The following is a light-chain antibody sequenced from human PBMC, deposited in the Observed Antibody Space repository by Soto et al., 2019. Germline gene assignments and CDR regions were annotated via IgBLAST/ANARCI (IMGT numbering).Light chain of an antibody. Sequence: DIQVTQSPSTLSASVGDRVTITCRASQSIDSWLAWYQHKPGKAPKLLIFKASTLETGVPSRFSGSGSETEFTLTISSLPPDDSATYYCQPHNSHSRTFAQGTKVDIK. CDR2: KAS. V-gene: IGKV1-5*03. CDR1: QSIDSW. J-gene: IGKJ1*01. CDR3: QPHNSHSRT.